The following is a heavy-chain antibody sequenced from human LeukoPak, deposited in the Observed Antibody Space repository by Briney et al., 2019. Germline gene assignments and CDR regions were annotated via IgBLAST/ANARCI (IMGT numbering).Heavy chain of an antibody. V-gene: IGHV4-59*01. CDR3: ARVQNDFWSGYYYYMDV. Sequence: SETLSLTCSVSGGSISSYYWSWLRQPPGKGLEWIGHIYYSGSTNYNPSLKSRVTISVDTSKNQFTLKLSSVTAADTAVYYCARVQNDFWSGYYYYMDVWGKGTTVTVSS. CDR1: GGSISSYY. D-gene: IGHD3-3*01. CDR2: IYYSGST. J-gene: IGHJ6*03.